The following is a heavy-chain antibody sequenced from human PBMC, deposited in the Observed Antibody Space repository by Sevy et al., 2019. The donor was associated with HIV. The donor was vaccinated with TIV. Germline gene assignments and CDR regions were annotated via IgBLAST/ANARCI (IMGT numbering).Heavy chain of an antibody. V-gene: IGHV3-23*01. CDR2: FSFGCGRI. CDR1: GFTFSKYS. D-gene: IGHD2-8*01. CDR3: AREGCTKPHDY. Sequence: GGSQRLSCEASGFTFSKYSMSWVRQAPGKGLEWVSTFSFGCGRINYADSVKGRFTISRDDSKNTLYLQMNSLRAEDTAVYYCAREGCTKPHDYWGQGTLVTVSS. J-gene: IGHJ4*02.